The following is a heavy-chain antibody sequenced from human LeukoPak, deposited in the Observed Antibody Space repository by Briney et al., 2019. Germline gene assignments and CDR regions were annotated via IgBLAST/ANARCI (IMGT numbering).Heavy chain of an antibody. CDR3: AKLSDKYCSGGICYLDY. Sequence: GGSLRLSCAASGFKFSNYAMSWVRQAPGRGLEWVSGIVNSGSRTYYADSVQGRFTISRDNSQNTLYLQMNSLRAEDTALYYCAKLSDKYCSGGICYLDYWGQGALVTVSS. CDR1: GFKFSNYA. D-gene: IGHD2-15*01. V-gene: IGHV3-23*01. CDR2: IVNSGSRT. J-gene: IGHJ4*02.